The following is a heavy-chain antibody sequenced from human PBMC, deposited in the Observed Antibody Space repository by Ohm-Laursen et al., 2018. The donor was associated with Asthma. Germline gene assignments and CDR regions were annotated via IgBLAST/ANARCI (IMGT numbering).Heavy chain of an antibody. V-gene: IGHV1-18*04. J-gene: IGHJ6*02. CDR3: ATYRSGWSNFYGMDV. CDR2: ISDHNDNT. CDR1: GYTFTSYG. D-gene: IGHD6-25*01. Sequence: SSVKVSCKASGYTFTSYGISWARQAPGQGLEWMGWISDHNDNTESAQKFQGRVTMTIDTSTSTAYMELRSLRSDDTAVYYCATYRSGWSNFYGMDVWGQGTTVTVSS.